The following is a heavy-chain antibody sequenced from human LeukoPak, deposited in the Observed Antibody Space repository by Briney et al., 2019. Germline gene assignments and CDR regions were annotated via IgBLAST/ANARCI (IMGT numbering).Heavy chain of an antibody. CDR1: GVTISPYY. J-gene: IGHJ4*02. CDR3: AKYGGSPANYFDY. Sequence: PSETLSLTCTVSGVTISPYYWSWVRQPPGKGLEWIAYIHYTGSINYNPSLKSRVTISIDTSKSQFSLHVNSVTAADTAVYYCAKYGGSPANYFDYWGRGTLVTVSS. CDR2: IHYTGSI. V-gene: IGHV4-59*08. D-gene: IGHD1-26*01.